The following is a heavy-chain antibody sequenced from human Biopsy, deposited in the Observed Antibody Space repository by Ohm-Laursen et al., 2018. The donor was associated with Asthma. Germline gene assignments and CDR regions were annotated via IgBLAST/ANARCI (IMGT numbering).Heavy chain of an antibody. CDR3: ARGYSGSDRIVYYYSGLEV. CDR1: GASFTNYA. D-gene: IGHD5-12*01. J-gene: IGHJ6*02. V-gene: IGHV1-69*13. Sequence: ASVSAACQVYGASFTNYAISCARQAPGHGRGWLGGVIPVLVTPEQAQMCEDRVTIAADESTSTAYMELSSLSSEDTAVYYCARGYSGSDRIVYYYSGLEVWGQGTTVTVSS. CDR2: VIPVLVTP.